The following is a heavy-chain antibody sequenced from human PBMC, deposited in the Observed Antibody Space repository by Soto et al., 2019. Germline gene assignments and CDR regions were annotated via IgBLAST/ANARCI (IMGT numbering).Heavy chain of an antibody. CDR2: IYYSGST. CDR1: GGSISSSSYY. Sequence: SETLSLTCTVSGGSISSSSYYWGWIRQPPGKGLEWIGSIYYSGSTYYNPSLKSRVTISVDTSKNQFSLKLSSVTAADTAVYYCARHQSDLEWLANGEDNWFDPWGQGTLVTVSS. CDR3: ARHQSDLEWLANGEDNWFDP. D-gene: IGHD3-3*01. J-gene: IGHJ5*02. V-gene: IGHV4-39*01.